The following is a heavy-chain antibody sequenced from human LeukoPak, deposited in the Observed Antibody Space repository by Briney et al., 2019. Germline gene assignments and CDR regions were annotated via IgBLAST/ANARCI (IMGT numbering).Heavy chain of an antibody. CDR1: GFTFSSFA. CDR3: ARESRESKLANYFYDSSGFSNIDY. CDR2: VSGSAGRT. V-gene: IGHV3-23*01. J-gene: IGHJ4*02. D-gene: IGHD3-22*01. Sequence: GGSLRLSCAASGFTFSSFAMTWVRQAPGKGLEWVSTVSGSAGRTDYADSVKGRFTISRDNLKNTLYLQMNGLRAEDTAVYYCARESRESKLANYFYDSSGFSNIDYWGQGTLVTVSS.